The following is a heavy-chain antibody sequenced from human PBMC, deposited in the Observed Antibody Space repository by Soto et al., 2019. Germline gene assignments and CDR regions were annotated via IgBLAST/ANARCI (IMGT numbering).Heavy chain of an antibody. CDR2: INWNGGST. Sequence: PGGSLRLSCAASGFTFDDYGMSWVRQAPGKGLEWVSGINWNGGSTGYADSVKGRFTISRDNAKNSLYLQMNSLRAEDTALYYCASLYGPGGYYYGMDVWGQGTTVTVSS. V-gene: IGHV3-20*04. D-gene: IGHD4-17*01. CDR3: ASLYGPGGYYYGMDV. CDR1: GFTFDDYG. J-gene: IGHJ6*02.